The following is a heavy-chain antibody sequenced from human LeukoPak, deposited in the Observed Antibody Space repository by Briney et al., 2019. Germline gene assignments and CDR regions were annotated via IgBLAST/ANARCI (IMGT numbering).Heavy chain of an antibody. D-gene: IGHD3-10*01. V-gene: IGHV3-23*01. CDR2: ISGSGGST. CDR3: AKPSITMVRGVISLIDY. J-gene: IGHJ4*02. Sequence: GSLRLSCAASGFTFSSYAMSWVRQAPGKGLEWVSAISGSGGSTYYADSVKGRFTISRDNSKNTLYLQMNSLRAEDTAVYYCAKPSITMVRGVISLIDYWGQGTLVTVSS. CDR1: GFTFSSYA.